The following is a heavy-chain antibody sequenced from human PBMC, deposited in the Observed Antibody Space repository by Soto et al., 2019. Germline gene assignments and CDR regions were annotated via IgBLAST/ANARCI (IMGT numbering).Heavy chain of an antibody. CDR1: GFTFSSYA. V-gene: IGHV3-30-3*01. CDR3: ARGWGDAFDI. D-gene: IGHD1-26*01. J-gene: IGHJ3*02. CDR2: ISYDGSSK. Sequence: GGSLRLSCAASGFTFSSYAMHCLRQAPGKGLEWVAVISYDGSSKYYADSVKGRFTISRDNSKNTLYLQMNSLRAEDTAVYYCARGWGDAFDIWGQGTMVTV.